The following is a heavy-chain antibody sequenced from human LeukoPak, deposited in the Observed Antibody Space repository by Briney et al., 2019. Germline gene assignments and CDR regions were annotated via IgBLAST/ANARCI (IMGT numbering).Heavy chain of an antibody. V-gene: IGHV4-59*01. Sequence: SETLSLTCTVSGDSISSYYWSWIRQPSGKGLEWIGYIYYSGSTKYNPSLKSRVTISVDTSKNQFSLKLNSVTAADTAVYYCARGGAGNCGGACSLNWFDPWVQGTLVTVSS. CDR2: IYYSGST. CDR3: ARGGAGNCGGACSLNWFDP. J-gene: IGHJ5*02. CDR1: GDSISSYY. D-gene: IGHD2-21*02.